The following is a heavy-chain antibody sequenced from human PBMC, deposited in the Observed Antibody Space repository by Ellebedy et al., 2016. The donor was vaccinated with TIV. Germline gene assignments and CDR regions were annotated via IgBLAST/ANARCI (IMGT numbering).Heavy chain of an antibody. CDR2: INNDGTAT. CDR1: GFSFSWHW. V-gene: IGHV3-74*01. J-gene: IGHJ4*02. CDR3: ARRSSGYCVGVKCTTDFDY. D-gene: IGHD2-2*03. Sequence: GESLMISXAASGFSFSWHWMHWVRQAPGKGLVWVSRINNDGTATTYADSVKGRFTISRDNTKNTLYLQMNSLRAEDTGVYYCARRSSGYCVGVKCTTDFDYWGQGTLVTVSS.